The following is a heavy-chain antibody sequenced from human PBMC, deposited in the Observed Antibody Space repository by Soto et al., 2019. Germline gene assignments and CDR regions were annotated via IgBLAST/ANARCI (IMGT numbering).Heavy chain of an antibody. D-gene: IGHD4-17*01. J-gene: IGHJ4*02. Sequence: QVQLQASGPGLAKPSQTLSLTCTVSGVSISSGPYYWSWIRQFPGKGLEWIGHIYYSGRTKYNPSLQSRVSMSADTSKIQFSLRLNSVTAADTAIYYCARIYDYGDSSYFDSWGQGTLVAVSS. V-gene: IGHV4-31*03. CDR1: GVSISSGPYY. CDR3: ARIYDYGDSSYFDS. CDR2: IYYSGRT.